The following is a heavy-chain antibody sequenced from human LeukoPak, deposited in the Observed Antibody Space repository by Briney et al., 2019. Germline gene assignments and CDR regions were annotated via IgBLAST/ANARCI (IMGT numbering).Heavy chain of an antibody. D-gene: IGHD6-13*01. Sequence: GVLRLSCAASGFTVSSNYMSWVRQAPGKGLEWVSAISGSGGSTYYADSVKGRFTISRDNSKNTLYLQMNSLRAEDTAVYYCAKDVEAAGTLVPSDYWGQGTLVTVSS. V-gene: IGHV3-23*01. CDR3: AKDVEAAGTLVPSDY. J-gene: IGHJ4*02. CDR1: GFTVSSNY. CDR2: ISGSGGST.